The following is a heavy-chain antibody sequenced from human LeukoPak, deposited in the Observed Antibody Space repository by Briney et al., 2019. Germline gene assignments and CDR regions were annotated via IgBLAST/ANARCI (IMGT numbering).Heavy chain of an antibody. CDR3: ARAPDAFDI. J-gene: IGHJ3*02. Sequence: PGGSLRLSCAASGFTFSDHYMDWVRQAPGKGLEWVGRTRNKANSYTTEYAASVKGRFTISRDDSKNSLYLQMSSLKTEDTAVYYCARAPDAFDIWGQGTMVTVSS. V-gene: IGHV3-72*01. CDR1: GFTFSDHY. CDR2: TRNKANSYTT.